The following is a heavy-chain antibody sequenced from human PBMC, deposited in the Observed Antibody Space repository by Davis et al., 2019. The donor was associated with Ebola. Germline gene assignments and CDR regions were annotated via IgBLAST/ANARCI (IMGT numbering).Heavy chain of an antibody. V-gene: IGHV3-30*03. Sequence: LSLTCAASGFTFNEHGMHWVRQAPGKGLEWVAVISYDGTYKFYADFVRGRFSISRDNSKNTLYLQINSLGSEDTAVYYCASDRGYSSGSGTYPVFWGQGTLVTVSS. CDR1: GFTFNEHG. CDR2: ISYDGTYK. J-gene: IGHJ4*02. D-gene: IGHD3-10*01. CDR3: ASDRGYSSGSGTYPVF.